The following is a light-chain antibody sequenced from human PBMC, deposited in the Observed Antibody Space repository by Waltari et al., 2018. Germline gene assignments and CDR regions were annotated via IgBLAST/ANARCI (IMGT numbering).Light chain of an antibody. J-gene: IGLJ3*02. CDR1: SSDVGGYNY. Sequence: QSALTQPRPVSGSPGQSATISCPGTSSDVGGYNYGSWYQQHPGKAPTRRIYDVSKRPQGVPDRFSGSKSGNTASLTISGLQAEDEADYYCCSYGGTYSWVFGGGTKLTVL. CDR2: DVS. V-gene: IGLV2-11*01. CDR3: CSYGGTYSWV.